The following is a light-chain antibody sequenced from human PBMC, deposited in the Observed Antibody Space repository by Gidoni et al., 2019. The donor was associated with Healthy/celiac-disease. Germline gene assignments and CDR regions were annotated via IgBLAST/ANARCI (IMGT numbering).Light chain of an antibody. CDR2: DAS. CDR1: QSVSSY. V-gene: IGKV3-11*01. J-gene: IGKJ5*01. Sequence: EIVLTQSPANLSLSPGERATLSCRASQSVSSYLAWYQQKPGQAPRLLIYDASNRATGIPARFSGSGSGTYFTLTISSLEPEDFAVYYCQQRSNWPPITFGQGTRLEIK. CDR3: QQRSNWPPIT.